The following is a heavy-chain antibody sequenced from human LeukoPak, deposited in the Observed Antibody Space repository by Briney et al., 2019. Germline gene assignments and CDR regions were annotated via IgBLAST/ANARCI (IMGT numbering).Heavy chain of an antibody. J-gene: IGHJ4*02. D-gene: IGHD6-6*01. V-gene: IGHV3-64*01. CDR3: ASSLVAARPNFDY. CDR1: GFTFSSYA. Sequence: GGSLRLSCAASGFTFSSYAMHWVRQAPGKGLEYVSAISSNGGSTYYANSVKGRFTISRDNSKNTLYLQMGSLRAEDMAVYYCASSLVAARPNFDYWGQGTLVTVSS. CDR2: ISSNGGST.